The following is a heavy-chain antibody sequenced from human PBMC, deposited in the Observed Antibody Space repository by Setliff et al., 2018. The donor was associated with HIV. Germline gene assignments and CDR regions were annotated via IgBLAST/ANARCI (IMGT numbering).Heavy chain of an antibody. CDR1: GFTVSSNY. CDR3: AKPLYDSSGYYLNWYFDL. J-gene: IGHJ2*01. V-gene: IGHV3-53*01. Sequence: GGSLRLSCAASGFTVSSNYMSWVRQAPGKGLEWVSFIYSGGSTSYADSVKGRFTISRDNSKNTLYLQMNSLRAEDTAVYYCAKPLYDSSGYYLNWYFDLWGRGTLVTVSS. D-gene: IGHD3-22*01. CDR2: IYSGGST.